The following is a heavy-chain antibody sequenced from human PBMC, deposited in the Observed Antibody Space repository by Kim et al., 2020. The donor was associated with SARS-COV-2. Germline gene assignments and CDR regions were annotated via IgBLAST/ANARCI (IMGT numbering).Heavy chain of an antibody. J-gene: IGHJ6*02. D-gene: IGHD6-13*01. V-gene: IGHV3-11*06. CDR1: GFTFSDYY. Sequence: GGSLRLSCAASGFTFSDYYMSWIRQAPGKGLEWVSYICSSSSYTNYADSVKGRFTISRDNTKNTLYLQMNSLRAEDTAVYYCARDYGSSWYGSSYYYGMDVWGQGTTVTVSS. CDR2: ICSSSSYT. CDR3: ARDYGSSWYGSSYYYGMDV.